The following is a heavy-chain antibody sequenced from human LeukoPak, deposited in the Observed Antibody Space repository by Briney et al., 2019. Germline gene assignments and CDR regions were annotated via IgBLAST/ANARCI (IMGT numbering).Heavy chain of an antibody. CDR3: AREYGSGSYYFDY. CDR1: GFTVSSNY. D-gene: IGHD3-10*01. V-gene: IGHV3-53*01. J-gene: IGHJ4*02. CDR2: IYSGGST. Sequence: PGGSLRLSCAASGFTVSSNYMSWVRQAPGKGLEWVSVIYSGGSTYYADSVKGRFTISRDNSKNTLYRQMNSLRAEDTAVYYCAREYGSGSYYFDYWGQGTLVTVSS.